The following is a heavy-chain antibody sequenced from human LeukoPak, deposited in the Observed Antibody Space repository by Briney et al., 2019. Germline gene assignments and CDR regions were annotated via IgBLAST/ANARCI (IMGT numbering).Heavy chain of an antibody. D-gene: IGHD3-10*02. Sequence: PGGSLRLSCAASGFTFDDYGMSWVRQAPGTGLEWVSGINWNGGSTGYADSVKGRFTISRDNAKNSLYLQMNSLRAEDTAVYYCAELGITMIGGVWGKGTTVTISS. V-gene: IGHV3-20*04. CDR1: GFTFDDYG. CDR2: INWNGGST. CDR3: AELGITMIGGV. J-gene: IGHJ6*04.